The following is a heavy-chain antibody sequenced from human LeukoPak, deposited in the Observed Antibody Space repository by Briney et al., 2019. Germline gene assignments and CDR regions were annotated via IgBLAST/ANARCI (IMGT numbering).Heavy chain of an antibody. CDR2: IGPNNGIT. CDR1: GYTFTDYF. V-gene: IGHV1-2*02. J-gene: IGHJ4*02. CDR3: ARDIRPRVESFDY. Sequence: ASVKVSCKASGYTFTDYFLHWVQQAPGQGLAWMGWIGPNNGITNYEQKFQGKVTMTRDTSNNTAYMELSSLRSDDTAVYYCARDIRPRVESFDYWGQGTLVTVAS. D-gene: IGHD3-10*01.